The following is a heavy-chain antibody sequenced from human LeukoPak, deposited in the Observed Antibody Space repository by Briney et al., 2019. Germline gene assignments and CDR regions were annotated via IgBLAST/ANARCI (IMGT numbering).Heavy chain of an antibody. V-gene: IGHV4-59*01. CDR2: IYYSGST. CDR1: GGSISSYY. Sequence: SETLSLICTVSGGSISSYYWSWIRQPPGKGLEWIGYIYYSGSTNYNPSLKSRVTISVDTSKNQFSLKLSSVTAADTAVYYCARPNGYSGYDPLVNWGQGTLVTVSS. CDR3: ARPNGYSGYDPLVN. D-gene: IGHD5-12*01. J-gene: IGHJ4*02.